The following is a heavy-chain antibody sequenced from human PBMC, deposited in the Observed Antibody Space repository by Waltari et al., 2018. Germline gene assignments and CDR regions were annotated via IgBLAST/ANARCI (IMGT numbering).Heavy chain of an antibody. D-gene: IGHD5-12*01. CDR2: INCNTGDR. Sequence: QVQLVQSGAEVKKPGASVKVSCKTSGYTFTAYYMHWVRQAPGQGLEWMGWINCNTGDRDYAQKFRGRVTMTREPSLTTVYMGMNRLTSDDTAVYYCAREDIVATKVFDDWGHGTLVTVSS. J-gene: IGHJ4*01. V-gene: IGHV1-2*02. CDR1: GYTFTAYY. CDR3: AREDIVATKVFDD.